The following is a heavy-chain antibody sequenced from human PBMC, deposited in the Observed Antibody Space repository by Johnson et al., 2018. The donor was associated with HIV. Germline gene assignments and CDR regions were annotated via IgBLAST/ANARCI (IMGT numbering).Heavy chain of an antibody. CDR3: AREHPITMIGVASKGDAFDI. D-gene: IGHD3-22*01. CDR1: GFTFDDYA. CDR2: INWNGGST. J-gene: IGHJ3*02. Sequence: VQLVESGGGVVQPGRFLRLSCAASGFTFDDYAMHWVRQAPGKGLEWVSGINWNGGSTGYADSVKGRFTISRDNSKNTLYLQMNSLRAEDTAVYYCAREHPITMIGVASKGDAFDIWGQGTMVTVSS. V-gene: IGHV3-9*01.